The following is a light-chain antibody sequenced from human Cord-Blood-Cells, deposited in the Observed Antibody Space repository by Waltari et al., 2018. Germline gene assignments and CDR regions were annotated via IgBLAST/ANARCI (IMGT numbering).Light chain of an antibody. CDR1: QSVSSSY. Sequence: EIVLTQSPDTLSLSPGERATLSCRASQSVSSSYLAWYQQKPGQAPRLLIYGASSRATGLPDRFSGSGSGTDFTLTISRLEPEDFAVYYCQQYGSSLFTFGPGTKVDIK. V-gene: IGKV3-20*01. CDR3: QQYGSSLFT. CDR2: GAS. J-gene: IGKJ3*01.